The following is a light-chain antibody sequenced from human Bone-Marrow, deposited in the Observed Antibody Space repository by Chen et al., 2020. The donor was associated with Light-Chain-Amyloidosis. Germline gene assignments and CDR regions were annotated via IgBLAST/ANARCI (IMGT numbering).Light chain of an antibody. V-gene: IGLV3-25*03. CDR3: QSADSSGTYEVI. J-gene: IGLJ2*01. Sequence: SFDLTQPPSVSVSPGQTARRTSSGEDLPTKKSYWYQQTPGQAPVLVIPRDTERPSGIAERFSGSSSGTTATLTISGVQAEDEADYHCQSADSSGTYEVIFGGGTKLTVL. CDR1: DLPTKK. CDR2: RDT.